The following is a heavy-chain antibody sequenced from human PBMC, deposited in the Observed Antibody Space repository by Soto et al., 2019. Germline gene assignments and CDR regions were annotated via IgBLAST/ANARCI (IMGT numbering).Heavy chain of an antibody. D-gene: IGHD2-2*01. Sequence: QLQLQESGPGLVKPSETLSLTCTVSGGSISSSSYYWAWVRQPPGKGLEWIGSVYYSGTTYYNPSLKSRVTLSGDTSKNQFSLRLSSVTAADTAVFYCARLIHCKTTSCYFDYWGQGTLVTVSS. CDR1: GGSISSSSYY. CDR3: ARLIHCKTTSCYFDY. J-gene: IGHJ4*02. CDR2: VYYSGTT. V-gene: IGHV4-39*01.